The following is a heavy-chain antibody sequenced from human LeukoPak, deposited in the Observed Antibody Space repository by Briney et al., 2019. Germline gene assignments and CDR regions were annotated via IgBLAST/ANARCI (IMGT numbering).Heavy chain of an antibody. CDR2: IWYDGSNK. J-gene: IGHJ4*02. D-gene: IGHD3-22*01. Sequence: PGGSLRLSCAASGFTFSSYGMHWVRQAPGKGLEWVAVIWYDGSNKYYADSVKGRFTISRGNSKNTLYLQMNSLRAEDTAVYYCARDEVSGGSDSRTGDYWGQGTLVTVSS. V-gene: IGHV3-33*01. CDR1: GFTFSSYG. CDR3: ARDEVSGGSDSRTGDY.